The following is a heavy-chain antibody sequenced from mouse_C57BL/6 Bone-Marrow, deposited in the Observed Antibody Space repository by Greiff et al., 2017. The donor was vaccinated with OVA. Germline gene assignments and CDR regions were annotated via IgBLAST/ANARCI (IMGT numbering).Heavy chain of an antibody. J-gene: IGHJ1*03. CDR1: GYTFTSYG. Sequence: QVQLKQSGAELARPGASVKLSCKASGYTFTSYGISWAKQRTGQGLEWIGEIYPRSGNTYYNEKFKGKATLTADKSSSTAYMELRSLTSEDSAVYFCARYGYDEGWYFDVWGTGTTVTVSS. V-gene: IGHV1-81*01. CDR2: IYPRSGNT. D-gene: IGHD2-2*01. CDR3: ARYGYDEGWYFDV.